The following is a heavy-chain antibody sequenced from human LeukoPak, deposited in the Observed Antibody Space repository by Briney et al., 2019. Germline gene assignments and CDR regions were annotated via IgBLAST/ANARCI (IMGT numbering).Heavy chain of an antibody. Sequence: GGSLRLSCAASGFTFSSYAMSWVRQAPGKGLEWVSAISGSGASSYYADSVKCRFTISRDNSKNTLYLQMNSLRAEDTAVYYCAKDDWINMIVYWGQGTLVTVSS. CDR2: ISGSGASS. CDR1: GFTFSSYA. J-gene: IGHJ4*02. V-gene: IGHV3-23*01. D-gene: IGHD3-22*01. CDR3: AKDDWINMIVY.